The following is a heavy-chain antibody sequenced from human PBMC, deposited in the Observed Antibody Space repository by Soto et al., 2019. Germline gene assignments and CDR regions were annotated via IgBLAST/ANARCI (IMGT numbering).Heavy chain of an antibody. D-gene: IGHD2-2*02. Sequence: QVQLVESGGGVVQPGRSLRLSCAASGFTFSSYAMHWVRQAPGKGLEWVAVISYDGSNKYYADSVKGRFTISRDNSKNTLYLQMNSMRAEDRAVYYCARDAMDIVLVPAAIDGQPLFWFDPWGQGTLVTVSS. CDR3: ARDAMDIVLVPAAIDGQPLFWFDP. J-gene: IGHJ5*02. V-gene: IGHV3-30-3*01. CDR2: ISYDGSNK. CDR1: GFTFSSYA.